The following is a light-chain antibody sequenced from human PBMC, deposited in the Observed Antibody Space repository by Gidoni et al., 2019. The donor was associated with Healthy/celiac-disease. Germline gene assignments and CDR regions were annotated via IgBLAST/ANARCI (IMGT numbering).Light chain of an antibody. CDR1: QGISNY. Sequence: DIQMTQSPSSLSVSAGERVTISCRASQGISNYLAWYQQKPGQVPRLLIYAASTMQSGVPARFSGSGSGTDCTLTISSLQPEDVAAYYCQKYNNCPRTFGQGTKVEIK. J-gene: IGKJ1*01. V-gene: IGKV1-27*01. CDR3: QKYNNCPRT. CDR2: AAS.